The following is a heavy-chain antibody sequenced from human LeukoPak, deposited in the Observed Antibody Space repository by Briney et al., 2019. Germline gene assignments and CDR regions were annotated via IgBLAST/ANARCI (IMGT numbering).Heavy chain of an antibody. D-gene: IGHD3-10*01. J-gene: IGHJ4*02. CDR1: GFTFSTYG. CDR2: ISGSGGST. CDR3: AKDMSYYGSGSYSPCFDY. Sequence: GGSLRLSCVASGFTFSTYGMSWVRQAPGKGLEWVSAISGSGGSTYYADSVKGRFTISRDNSKNTLYLQMNSLRAEDTAVYYCAKDMSYYGSGSYSPCFDYWGQGTLVTVSS. V-gene: IGHV3-23*01.